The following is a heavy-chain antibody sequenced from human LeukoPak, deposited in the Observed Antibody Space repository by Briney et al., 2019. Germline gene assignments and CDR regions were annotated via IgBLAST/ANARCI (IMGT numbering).Heavy chain of an antibody. D-gene: IGHD6-19*01. J-gene: IGHJ3*02. CDR1: GFTFTSSA. CDR3: AADGPKVAVAGDDAFDI. CDR2: IVVGSGNT. V-gene: IGHV1-58*01. Sequence: ASVKVSCKASGFTFTSSAVQWVRQARGQRLEWIGWIVVGSGNTNYAQKFQERDTITRDMSTSTAYMELSSLRSEDTAVYYCAADGPKVAVAGDDAFDIWGQGTMVTVSS.